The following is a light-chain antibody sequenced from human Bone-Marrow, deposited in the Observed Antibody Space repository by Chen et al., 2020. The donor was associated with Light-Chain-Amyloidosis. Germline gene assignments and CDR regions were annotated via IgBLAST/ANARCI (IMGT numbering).Light chain of an antibody. CDR3: QVWDRSSDRPV. CDR1: NIGSTS. J-gene: IGLJ3*02. V-gene: IGLV3-21*02. Sequence: SSVLTQPSSVSVAPGQTAPLACGGNNIGSTSVHWYQQTPGQAPLLVVYDDSDRPSGIPERLSGSNSGKTATLTISRVEAGDEADYYCQVWDRSSDRPVFGGGTKLTVL. CDR2: DDS.